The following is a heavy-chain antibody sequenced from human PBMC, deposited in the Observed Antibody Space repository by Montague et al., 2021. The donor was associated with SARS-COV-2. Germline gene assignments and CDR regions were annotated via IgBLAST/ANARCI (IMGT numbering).Heavy chain of an antibody. V-gene: IGHV4-61*01. J-gene: IGHJ5*02. CDR3: VKGSGDP. Sequence: SETLSLTCTVTGDSVISDKYYWSWIRQPPGKGLEWIGIIYDSGSTSYNPSLHSRVTITIDTSKNQFSLNLMSVTPADTAVYCCVKGSGDPWGQGTLVTVSS. CDR1: GDSVISDKYY. D-gene: IGHD2-15*01. CDR2: IYDSGST.